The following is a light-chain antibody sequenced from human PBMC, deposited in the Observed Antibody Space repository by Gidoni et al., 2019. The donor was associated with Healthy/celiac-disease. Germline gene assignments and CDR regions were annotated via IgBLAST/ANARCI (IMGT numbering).Light chain of an antibody. CDR3: QQYYCTPYT. Sequence: DIVMTQHPDSLAVSLGERATINCKSSQRVVYSSNNKNYLTWYQQQPGQPPMLLFYWSSTRESGVPDLFSGSWSGTDFPLTISSVHADDVAFYYWQQYYCTPYTFGQGTKLEIK. CDR1: QRVVYSSNNKNY. V-gene: IGKV4-1*01. J-gene: IGKJ2*01. CDR2: WSS.